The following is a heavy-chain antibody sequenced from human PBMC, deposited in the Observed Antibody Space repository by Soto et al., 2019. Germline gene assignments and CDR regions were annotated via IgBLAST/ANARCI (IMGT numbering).Heavy chain of an antibody. CDR2: MHHTQGT. CDR1: GASISSYY. V-gene: IGHV4-59*01. CDR3: ARVPFVGYFDWLDP. D-gene: IGHD3-9*01. Sequence: SETLSLTCSVSGASISSYYWTWIRQPPGGGLEWIGYMHHTQGTNGNPSPRGRVHMSIDTSMNQFSLRLTSVTAADTAVYYCARVPFVGYFDWLDPWGHGTLVTVSS. J-gene: IGHJ5*02.